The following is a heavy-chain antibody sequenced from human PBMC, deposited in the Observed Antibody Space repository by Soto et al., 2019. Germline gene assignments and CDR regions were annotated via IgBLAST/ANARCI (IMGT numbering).Heavy chain of an antibody. J-gene: IGHJ5*02. CDR3: ARQLWTEVIWFDP. Sequence: QLQLQESGPGLVKPSETLSLPCTVSGGSVSDSSYYWGWIRQPPGKGLEYIGSIYYSESTYYNPSLMSRLSMAVDTSKSQFALRLSSVTAADTAVYDCARQLWTEVIWFDPWGPGTMVTVSS. CDR2: IYYSEST. V-gene: IGHV4-39*01. CDR1: GGSVSDSSYY. D-gene: IGHD3-16*01.